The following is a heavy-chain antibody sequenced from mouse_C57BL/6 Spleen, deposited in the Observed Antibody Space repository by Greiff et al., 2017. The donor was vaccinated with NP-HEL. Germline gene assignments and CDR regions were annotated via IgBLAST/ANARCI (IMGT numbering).Heavy chain of an antibody. D-gene: IGHD2-1*01. CDR2: INYDGSST. Sequence: EVMLVESEGGLVQPGSSMKLSCTASGFTFSDYYMAWVRQVPEKGLEWVANINYDGSSTYYLDSLKSRFIISRDNAKNILYLQMSSLKSEDTATYYCAREVYSYFDYWGQGTTLTVSS. CDR1: GFTFSDYY. J-gene: IGHJ2*01. V-gene: IGHV5-16*01. CDR3: AREVYSYFDY.